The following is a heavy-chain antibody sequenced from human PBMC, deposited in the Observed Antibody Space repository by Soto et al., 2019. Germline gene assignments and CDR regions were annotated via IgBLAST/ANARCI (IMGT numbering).Heavy chain of an antibody. CDR1: GFTFSGSA. J-gene: IGHJ3*01. CDR3: AKATATGGGAFDF. Sequence: PGGSLRLSCAASGFTFSGSAMHWVRQASGKGLEWVSTILVDGRTFYVDSVKGRFTISRDSSQNTVYLQMNSLTAGDTALYYCAKATATGGGAFDFCGQGTMVTVSS. D-gene: IGHD2-8*02. CDR2: ILVDGRT. V-gene: IGHV3-23*01.